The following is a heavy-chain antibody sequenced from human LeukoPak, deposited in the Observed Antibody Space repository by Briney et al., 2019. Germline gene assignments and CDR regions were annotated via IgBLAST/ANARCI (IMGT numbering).Heavy chain of an antibody. J-gene: IGHJ3*02. Sequence: PSETLSLTCTVSGGSLSGYYWSWISPPPGKGLESGGYIYYSVRTNYNPPLKSRVTISVDTSKNQFSLKLSSVTAAETAVYYCARGGGYFDWLARREAFDIWGQGTMVTVSS. CDR2: IYYSVRT. V-gene: IGHV4-59*12. CDR1: GGSLSGYY. D-gene: IGHD3-9*01. CDR3: ARGGGYFDWLARREAFDI.